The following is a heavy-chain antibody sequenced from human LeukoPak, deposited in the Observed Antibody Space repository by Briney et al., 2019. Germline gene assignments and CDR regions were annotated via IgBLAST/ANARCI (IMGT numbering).Heavy chain of an antibody. CDR1: GYSFTDYY. D-gene: IGHD2-21*02. Sequence: EASVKVSCKASGYSFTDYYMHWVRQAPGQGLEWMGRINPNRSGTNYAQKFQGRVTTTRDTSISTAYMELRRLRSDDTAVYYCARYCGGDCSDDAFDIWGKGTMVTVSS. V-gene: IGHV1-2*06. J-gene: IGHJ3*02. CDR3: ARYCGGDCSDDAFDI. CDR2: INPNRSGT.